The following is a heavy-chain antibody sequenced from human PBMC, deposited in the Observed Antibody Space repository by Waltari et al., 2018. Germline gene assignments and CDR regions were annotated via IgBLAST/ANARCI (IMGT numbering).Heavy chain of an antibody. Sequence: QVQLVQSGAEVKKPGASVKVSCKASGYTFTGYYMHWVRQAPGQGLEWMGWINPNSGGTNYAQKFQGRVTMTRDTSISTAYMELSRLRSDDTAVYYCARSGYSLSWSEAFDIWGQGTMVTVSS. V-gene: IGHV1-2*02. D-gene: IGHD5-18*01. CDR3: ARSGYSLSWSEAFDI. CDR2: INPNSGGT. J-gene: IGHJ3*02. CDR1: GYTFTGYY.